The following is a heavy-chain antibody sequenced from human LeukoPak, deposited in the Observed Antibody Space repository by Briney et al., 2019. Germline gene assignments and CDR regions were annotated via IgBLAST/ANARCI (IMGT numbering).Heavy chain of an antibody. Sequence: PGGSLRLSCAASGFTFSSYAMSWVRQAPGKGLEWVSAISGSGGSTYYADSVKGRFTISRDNYKNTLYLQMNSLRAEDTAVYYCAKVTSDTGYSYGYSGYWGQGTLVTVSS. CDR3: AKVTSDTGYSYGYSGY. CDR2: ISGSGGST. J-gene: IGHJ4*02. D-gene: IGHD5-18*01. CDR1: GFTFSSYA. V-gene: IGHV3-23*01.